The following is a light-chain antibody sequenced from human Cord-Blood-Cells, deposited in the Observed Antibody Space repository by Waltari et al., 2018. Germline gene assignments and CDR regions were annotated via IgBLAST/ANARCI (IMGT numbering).Light chain of an antibody. CDR1: QSVSSY. J-gene: IGKJ2*01. CDR2: DAS. V-gene: IGKV3-11*01. CDR3: QQRSNWPPYT. Sequence: EIVLTQSPATLFLSPGERATLPCRASQSVSSYLAWYKKKPGQAPRLLIYDASNRATGIPARFSGSGSGTDFTLTISSLEPEDFAVYYCQQRSNWPPYTFGQGTKLEIK.